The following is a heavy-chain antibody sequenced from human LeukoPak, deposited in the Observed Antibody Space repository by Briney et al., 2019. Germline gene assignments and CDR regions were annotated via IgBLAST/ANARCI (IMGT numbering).Heavy chain of an antibody. Sequence: GGSLRLSCAASGFTVSSSYMIWVRQAPGKGLEWVSVIYSGGTTYYANSVKGRFTISRDNTKNSLYLQMNSLRAEDTAVYYCAKDGGSDPDSFDIWGQGTMVTVSS. V-gene: IGHV3-53*05. J-gene: IGHJ3*02. CDR1: GFTVSSSY. CDR3: AKDGGSDPDSFDI. D-gene: IGHD2-15*01. CDR2: IYSGGTT.